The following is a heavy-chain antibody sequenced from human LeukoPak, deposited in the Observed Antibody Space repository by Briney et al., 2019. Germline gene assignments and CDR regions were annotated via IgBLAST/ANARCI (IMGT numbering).Heavy chain of an antibody. CDR1: GYISTDYA. J-gene: IGHJ4*02. Sequence: ASVKVSCRASGYISTDYAILWVRQAPGQRLEWLGWVNAGNGHTKYSQNFQGRVTLTRDTSATTASMEMNSLRSEDTALYYCARGRWSATTVSYYLDFWGLGTLVTVSS. V-gene: IGHV1-3*01. CDR2: VNAGNGHT. D-gene: IGHD5/OR15-5a*01. CDR3: ARGRWSATTVSYYLDF.